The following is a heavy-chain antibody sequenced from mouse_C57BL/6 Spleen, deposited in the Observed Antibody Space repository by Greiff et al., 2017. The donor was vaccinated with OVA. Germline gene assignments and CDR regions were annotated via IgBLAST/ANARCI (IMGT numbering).Heavy chain of an antibody. CDR3: ASDYYGSSDY. D-gene: IGHD1-1*01. V-gene: IGHV5-17*01. Sequence: EVKVVESGGGLVKPGGSLKLSCAASGFTFSDYGMHWVRQAPEKGLEWVAYISSGSSTNYYADTVKGRFTISRDNAKNTLFLQMTSLRSEDTAMYYCASDYYGSSDYWGQGTTLTVSS. CDR1: GFTFSDYG. CDR2: ISSGSSTN. J-gene: IGHJ2*01.